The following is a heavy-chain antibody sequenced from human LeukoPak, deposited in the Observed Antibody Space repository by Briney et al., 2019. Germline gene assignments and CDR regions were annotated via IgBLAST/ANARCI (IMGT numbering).Heavy chain of an antibody. CDR1: GGSISSYY. V-gene: IGHV4-59*01. Sequence: SETLSLTCTVSGGSISSYYWSWIRQPPGKGLEWIGYIYYSGSTNYNPSLKSRVTISVDTSKNQFSLKLSSVTAADTAVYYCARVRPAEVATGVVPYYLDYWGQGTLVTVPS. D-gene: IGHD5-12*01. CDR2: IYYSGST. CDR3: ARVRPAEVATGVVPYYLDY. J-gene: IGHJ4*02.